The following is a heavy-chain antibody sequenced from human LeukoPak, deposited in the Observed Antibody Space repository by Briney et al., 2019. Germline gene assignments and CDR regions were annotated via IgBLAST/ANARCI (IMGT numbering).Heavy chain of an antibody. CDR2: ISSSSSTI. CDR1: GFTFNNYP. D-gene: IGHD4-23*01. J-gene: IGHJ4*02. V-gene: IGHV3-48*01. Sequence: GGSLRLSCAASGFTFNNYPMHWVRQAPGKGLEWVSYISSSSSTIYYADSVKGRFTISRDNAKNSLYLQMNSLRAEDAAVYYCARDRGYGGNSFLDYWGQGTLVTVSS. CDR3: ARDRGYGGNSFLDY.